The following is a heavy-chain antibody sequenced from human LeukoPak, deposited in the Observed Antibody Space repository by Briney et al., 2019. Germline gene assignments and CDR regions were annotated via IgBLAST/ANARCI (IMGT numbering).Heavy chain of an antibody. CDR1: GFTFSSYG. Sequence: GGSLRLSCAASGFTFSSYGMHWVRQAPGKGLEWVAVIWYDGSNKYYADSVKGRFTISRDNSKNTLYLQMNSLRAEDTAVYYCARDRCSSTSCYQSGRYGMDVWGQGTTVTVSS. J-gene: IGHJ6*02. CDR3: ARDRCSSTSCYQSGRYGMDV. D-gene: IGHD2-2*01. V-gene: IGHV3-33*01. CDR2: IWYDGSNK.